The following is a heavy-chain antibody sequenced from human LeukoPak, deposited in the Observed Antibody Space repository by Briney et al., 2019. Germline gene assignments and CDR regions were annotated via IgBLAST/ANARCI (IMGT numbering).Heavy chain of an antibody. CDR3: ARSGFGSGISFDL. J-gene: IGHJ5*02. V-gene: IGHV1-2*02. CDR1: GYTFSGYY. D-gene: IGHD3-10*01. Sequence: GASVKVSCKASGYTFSGYYMHWVRQAPGQGLEWMGWINPDSGGTNYGQNFQGRVTMTRDTAINTAYMELSRLRSDDTAVYYCARSGFGSGISFDLWGQGTLVTVSS. CDR2: INPDSGGT.